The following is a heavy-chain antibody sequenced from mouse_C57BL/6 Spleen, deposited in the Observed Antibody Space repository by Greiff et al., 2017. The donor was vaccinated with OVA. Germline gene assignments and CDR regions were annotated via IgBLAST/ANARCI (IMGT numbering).Heavy chain of an antibody. CDR2: IYPGDGDT. J-gene: IGHJ4*01. Sequence: VQLQQPGAELVKPGASVKLSCKASGYTFTSYWMHWVKQRPGQGLEWIGQIYPGDGDTNYNGKFKGKATLTADKSSSTAYMQLSRLTSEDSAVYFCARPADAMDYWGQGTSVTVSS. CDR1: GYTFTSYW. CDR3: ARPADAMDY. D-gene: IGHD1-2*01. V-gene: IGHV1-80*01.